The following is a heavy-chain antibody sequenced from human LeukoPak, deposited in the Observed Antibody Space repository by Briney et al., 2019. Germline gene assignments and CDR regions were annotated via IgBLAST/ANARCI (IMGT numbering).Heavy chain of an antibody. CDR2: INSDGSST. V-gene: IGHV3-74*01. CDR3: ATGGLGELLSYYYYYYMDV. Sequence: GGSLRLSCAASGFIFSSYWMHWVRQAPGKGLVWVSRINSDGSSTSYADSVKGRFTISRDNAKNTLYLQMNSLRAEDTAVYYCATGGLGELLSYYYYYYMDVWGKGTTVTVSS. D-gene: IGHD3-10*01. CDR1: GFIFSSYW. J-gene: IGHJ6*03.